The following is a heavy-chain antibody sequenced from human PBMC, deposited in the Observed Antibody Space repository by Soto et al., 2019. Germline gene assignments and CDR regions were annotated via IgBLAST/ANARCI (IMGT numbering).Heavy chain of an antibody. CDR1: GFTFDDNA. V-gene: IGHV3-9*01. Sequence: GGSLRLSCAVSGFTFDDNAMHWVRQAPEKGLEWVSGINWKSDIGYADSVKGRFTISRDNAENPLYLQMNSLRAEDTALYYCAISQDRGGRTTFIYWGQGTQVTVSS. CDR2: INWKSDI. D-gene: IGHD3-16*01. J-gene: IGHJ4*02. CDR3: AISQDRGGRTTFIY.